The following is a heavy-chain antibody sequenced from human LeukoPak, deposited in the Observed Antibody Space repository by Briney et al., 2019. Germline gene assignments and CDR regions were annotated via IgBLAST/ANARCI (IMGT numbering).Heavy chain of an antibody. J-gene: IGHJ4*02. Sequence: ASVKVSCKASGYTFTGYYMHWVRQAPGQGLEWMGWINPNSGGTNYVQKFQGRVTMTRDTSISTAYMELSRLRSDDTAVYYCARVNDFWSGYSYWGQGTLVTVSS. CDR2: INPNSGGT. CDR1: GYTFTGYY. D-gene: IGHD3-3*01. CDR3: ARVNDFWSGYSY. V-gene: IGHV1-2*02.